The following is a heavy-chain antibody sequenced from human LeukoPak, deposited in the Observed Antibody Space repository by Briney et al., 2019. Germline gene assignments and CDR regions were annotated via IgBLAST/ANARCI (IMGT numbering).Heavy chain of an antibody. D-gene: IGHD3-10*01. Sequence: SETLSLTCTVSGGSVSSYYWSWIRQPAGKGLEWIGRIYASGSTNYNPSLKRRVTMSIDTSKNQFSLRLRSVTAADTAVYYCARSNRRHSPYAWGSYYPGPPDYYYMDVWGKGTTVTVSS. V-gene: IGHV4-4*07. CDR3: ARSNRRHSPYAWGSYYPGPPDYYYMDV. J-gene: IGHJ6*03. CDR2: IYASGST. CDR1: GGSVSSYY.